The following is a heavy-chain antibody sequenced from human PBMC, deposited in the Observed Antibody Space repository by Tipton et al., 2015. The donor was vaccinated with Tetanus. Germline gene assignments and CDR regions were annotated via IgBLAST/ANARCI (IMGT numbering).Heavy chain of an antibody. V-gene: IGHV4-59*01. CDR2: ISHRGST. J-gene: IGHJ4*02. CDR3: ARIRQVGKPGPFFDY. D-gene: IGHD7-27*01. Sequence: TLSLTCTVSGGSISSYYWSWIRQPPGEGLEWIGYISHRGSTNYNPSLKSRVTISVDTSKNQFSLKLSSVTAADTAVYYCARIRQVGKPGPFFDYWGQGTLVTVSS. CDR1: GGSISSYY.